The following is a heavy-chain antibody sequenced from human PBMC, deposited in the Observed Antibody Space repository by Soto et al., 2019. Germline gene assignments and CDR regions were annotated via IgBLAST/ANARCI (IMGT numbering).Heavy chain of an antibody. CDR3: ASYSQAARRNLGCYDP. CDR1: GGSISSSSYY. CDR2: IYYSGRT. Sequence: QLQLQESGPGLVKPSETLSLTCTVSGGSISSSSYYWGWIRQPPGKGLEWIGSIYYSGRTYHNPSLKSRVTLSVDTSMNLFSLKLSCVTAVDTSVHYCASYSQAARRNLGCYDPWGQGTLVTVSS. V-gene: IGHV4-39*01. D-gene: IGHD6-6*01. J-gene: IGHJ5*02.